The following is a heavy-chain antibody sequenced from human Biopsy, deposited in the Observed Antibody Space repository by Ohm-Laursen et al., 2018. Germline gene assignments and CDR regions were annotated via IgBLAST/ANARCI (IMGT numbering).Heavy chain of an antibody. CDR2: ISVYNGNP. CDR1: GYTFGNYG. Sequence: ASVKVSCKASGYTFGNYGISWVRQAPGQGLERMGWISVYNGNPDYPHKFQGRVTLTTDTSTSTAYMELRSLTSDDTAIYYCARDVVGRGASFFDFWGQGTSVTVSS. CDR3: ARDVVGRGASFFDF. V-gene: IGHV1-18*01. D-gene: IGHD1-26*01. J-gene: IGHJ4*02.